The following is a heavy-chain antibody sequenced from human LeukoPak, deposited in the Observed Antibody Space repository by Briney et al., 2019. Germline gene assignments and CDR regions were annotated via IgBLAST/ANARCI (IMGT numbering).Heavy chain of an antibody. D-gene: IGHD2-2*01. CDR2: LYGGDST. CDR3: ASDVGYCSSTSCYRYFQH. Sequence: GGSLRLSCAASGFTVSTNYMSWVRQAPGKGLEWVSLLYGGDSTYYADSVQGRFTISRDNSKNMLYLQMNSLRAEDTAIYYCASDVGYCSSTSCYRYFQHWGQGTLVTVSS. CDR1: GFTVSTNY. J-gene: IGHJ1*01. V-gene: IGHV3-66*01.